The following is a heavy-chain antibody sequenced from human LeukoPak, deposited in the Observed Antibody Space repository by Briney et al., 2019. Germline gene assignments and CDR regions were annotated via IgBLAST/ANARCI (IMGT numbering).Heavy chain of an antibody. CDR2: IKRKIDGETT. J-gene: IGHJ4*02. CDR3: TSEDQGGFDY. CDR1: GFTFSNAW. D-gene: IGHD1-26*01. V-gene: IGHV3-15*01. Sequence: GGSLRLSCVASGFTFSNAWMSWVRQAPIKGLEWVGRIKRKIDGETTDYAAPAKGRFTISREDSKNTLYLQMNSLKTEDTAVYYCTSEDQGGFDYWGRGTLVTVSS.